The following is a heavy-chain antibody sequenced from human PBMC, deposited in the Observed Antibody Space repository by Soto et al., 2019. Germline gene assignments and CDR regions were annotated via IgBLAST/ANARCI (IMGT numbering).Heavy chain of an antibody. CDR2: IIPIFGTA. CDR1: GGTFSSYA. D-gene: IGHD1-26*01. Sequence: SVKVSCKASGGTFSSYAISWVRQAPGQGLEWMGGIIPIFGTANYAQKFQGRVTITADESTSTAYMELSSLRSEDTAVYYCARASGSYSYYHYYGMDVSGQGTTVIVS. J-gene: IGHJ6*02. V-gene: IGHV1-69*13. CDR3: ARASGSYSYYHYYGMDV.